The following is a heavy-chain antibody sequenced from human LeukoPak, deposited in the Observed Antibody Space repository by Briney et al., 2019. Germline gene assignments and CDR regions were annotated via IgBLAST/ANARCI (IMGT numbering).Heavy chain of an antibody. CDR2: IIPIFGTA. CDR3: ARASSWHRGAFDY. J-gene: IGHJ4*02. V-gene: IGHV1-69*05. D-gene: IGHD6-13*01. CDR1: GGTFSSYA. Sequence: ASVKVSCKASGGTFSSYAISWVRLAPGQGLEWMGGIIPIFGTANYAQKLQGRVTMTTDTSTSTAYMELRSLRSDDTAVYYCARASSWHRGAFDYWGQGTLVTVSS.